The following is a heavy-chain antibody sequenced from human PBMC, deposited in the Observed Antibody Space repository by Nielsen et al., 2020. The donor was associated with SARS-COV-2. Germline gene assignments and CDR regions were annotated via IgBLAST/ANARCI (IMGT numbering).Heavy chain of an antibody. V-gene: IGHV3-30*18. Sequence: GESLKISCAASGFTFSNYGMHWVRQAPGKGLEWVAVISYDGSNKYYADSVKGRFTISRDKSKNTLYLQMSTLRDEDTAVYYCAKDLDFWSGYYTYWGQGTLVTVSS. CDR2: ISYDGSNK. J-gene: IGHJ4*02. D-gene: IGHD3-3*01. CDR1: GFTFSNYG. CDR3: AKDLDFWSGYYTY.